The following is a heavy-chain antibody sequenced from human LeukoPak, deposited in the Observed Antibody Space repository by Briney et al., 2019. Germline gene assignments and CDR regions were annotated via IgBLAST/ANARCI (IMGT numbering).Heavy chain of an antibody. J-gene: IGHJ6*03. CDR1: GGTFSGYA. CDR2: IIPIFGTA. Sequence: ASVKVSCKASGGTFSGYAISWVRQAPGQGLEWMGGIIPIFGTANYAQKFQGRVTITADESTSTAYMELSSLRSEDTAVYYCATLVDTAHLRYYYYMDVWGKGTTVTVSS. D-gene: IGHD5-18*01. V-gene: IGHV1-69*13. CDR3: ATLVDTAHLRYYYYMDV.